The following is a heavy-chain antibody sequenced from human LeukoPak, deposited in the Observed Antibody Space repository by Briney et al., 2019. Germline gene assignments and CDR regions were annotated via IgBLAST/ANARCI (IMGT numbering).Heavy chain of an antibody. J-gene: IGHJ4*02. CDR2: IYYSGST. V-gene: IGHV4-39*07. D-gene: IGHD3-22*01. CDR1: GGSISSSSYY. Sequence: PSETLSLTCTVSGGSISSSSYYWGWIRQPPGKGLERIVSIYYSGSTYYNPSLKSRVTISVDTSKDQFSLKLSSVTAADTAVYYCARDRRYYDSSGYSSKLYDYWGQGTLVTVSS. CDR3: ARDRRYYDSSGYSSKLYDY.